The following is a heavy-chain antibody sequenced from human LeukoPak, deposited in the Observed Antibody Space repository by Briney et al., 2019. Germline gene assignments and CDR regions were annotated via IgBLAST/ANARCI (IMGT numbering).Heavy chain of an antibody. CDR3: ARSRPTPIAVAGPYFDY. V-gene: IGHV4-39*01. Sequence: SETLSLTCTVPGGSISSSSYYWGWIRQPPGKGLEWIGSIYYSGSTYYNPSLKSRVTISVDTSKNQFSLKLSSVTAADTAVYYCARSRPTPIAVAGPYFDYWGQGTLVTVSS. D-gene: IGHD6-19*01. J-gene: IGHJ4*02. CDR2: IYYSGST. CDR1: GGSISSSSYY.